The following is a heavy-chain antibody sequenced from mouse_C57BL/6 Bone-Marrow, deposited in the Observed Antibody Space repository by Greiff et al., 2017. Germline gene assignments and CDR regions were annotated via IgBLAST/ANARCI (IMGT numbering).Heavy chain of an antibody. CDR1: GYTFTSYW. Sequence: VQLQQPGAELVKPGASVKLSCKASGYTFTSYWMHWVKQRPGQGLEWIGMIHPNSGSTNYNEKFKSKATLTVDKSSSTAYMQLSSLTSEDSAVYYCARSGGYYPAWFAYCGQGTLVTVSA. CDR3: ARSGGYYPAWFAY. CDR2: IHPNSGST. V-gene: IGHV1-64*01. D-gene: IGHD2-3*01. J-gene: IGHJ3*01.